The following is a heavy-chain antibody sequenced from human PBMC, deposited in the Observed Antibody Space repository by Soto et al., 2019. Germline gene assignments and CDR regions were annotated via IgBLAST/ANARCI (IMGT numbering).Heavy chain of an antibody. D-gene: IGHD3-3*01. V-gene: IGHV3-23*01. CDR3: AKLLGYDFWSGYYAVDY. CDR2: ISGSGGST. CDR1: GFTFSSYA. J-gene: IGHJ4*02. Sequence: GGSLRLSCAASGFTFSSYAMSWVRQAPGKGLEWVSAISGSGGSTYYADSVKGRFTISRDNSKNTLYLQMNSLRAEDTAVYYCAKLLGYDFWSGYYAVDYWGQGTLVTVSS.